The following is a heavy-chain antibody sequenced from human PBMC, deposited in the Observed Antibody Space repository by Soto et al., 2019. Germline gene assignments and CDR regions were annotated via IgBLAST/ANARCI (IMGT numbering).Heavy chain of an antibody. CDR3: AKETIFGLGPGYYGMDV. CDR1: GFTFSSYA. J-gene: IGHJ6*02. CDR2: ITDRGTST. D-gene: IGHD3-3*01. Sequence: PGGSLRLSCVASGFTFSSYAMNWLRQAPGKGLEWVSAITDRGTSTYYADSVKGRFTISRDSTKNTLYLQMNSLRAEDTAIYYRAKETIFGLGPGYYGMDVWGQGPTVTVSS. V-gene: IGHV3-23*01.